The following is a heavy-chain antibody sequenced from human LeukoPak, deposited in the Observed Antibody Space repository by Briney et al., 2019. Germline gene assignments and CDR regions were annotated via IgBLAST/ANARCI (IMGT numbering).Heavy chain of an antibody. CDR2: MNPNSGNT. V-gene: IGHV1-8*02. CDR1: GYTFTGYY. J-gene: IGHJ4*02. D-gene: IGHD2-15*01. Sequence: ASVKVSCKASGYTFTGYYMHWVRQAPGQGLEWMGWMNPNSGNTGYAQKFQGRVTMTRNTSISTAYMELSSLRSEDTAVYYCARRYCSGGSCIDYWGQGTLVTVSS. CDR3: ARRYCSGGSCIDY.